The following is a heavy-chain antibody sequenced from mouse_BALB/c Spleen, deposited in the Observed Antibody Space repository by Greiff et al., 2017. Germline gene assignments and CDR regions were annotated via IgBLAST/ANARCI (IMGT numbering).Heavy chain of an antibody. J-gene: IGHJ4*01. Sequence: VYFGVCLVQCGGCWILPRAASGFIFSSFVMLWVRQAPEKGLEWVAYISCGSSTIYYVDTVKGRFTISRDNPKNTLFLQMTSLRSEDTAMYYCARSPNNYAMDYWGQRTSVTVAS. CDR1: GFIFSSFV. V-gene: IGHV5-17*02. CDR2: ISCGSSTI. D-gene: IGHD4-1*01. CDR3: ARSPNNYAMDY.